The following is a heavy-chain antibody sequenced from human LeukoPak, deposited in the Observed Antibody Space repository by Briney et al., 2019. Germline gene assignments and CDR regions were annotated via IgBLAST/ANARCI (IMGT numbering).Heavy chain of an antibody. CDR2: INHSGST. Sequence: SETLSLTCAVYGGSFSGYYWSWIRQPPGKGLEWIGEINHSGSTNYNPSLKSRVTISVDTSKNQFSLKLSSVTAADTAVYYCARVPEVAVAGFFDYWGQGTLVTVSS. J-gene: IGHJ4*02. CDR1: GGSFSGYY. V-gene: IGHV4-34*01. CDR3: ARVPEVAVAGFFDY. D-gene: IGHD6-19*01.